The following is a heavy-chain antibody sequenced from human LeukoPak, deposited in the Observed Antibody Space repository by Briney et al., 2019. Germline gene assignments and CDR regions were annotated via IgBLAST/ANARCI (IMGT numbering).Heavy chain of an antibody. V-gene: IGHV3-30*03. Sequence: GGSLRLSCAASGFTFSSYGMHWVRQAPGKGLEWVAVISYDGSNKYYADSVKGRFTISRDNSKNTLYLQMNSLRAEDTAVYYCARDKGSAPEYFDYWGQGTLVTVSS. CDR1: GFTFSSYG. J-gene: IGHJ4*02. D-gene: IGHD3-10*01. CDR3: ARDKGSAPEYFDY. CDR2: ISYDGSNK.